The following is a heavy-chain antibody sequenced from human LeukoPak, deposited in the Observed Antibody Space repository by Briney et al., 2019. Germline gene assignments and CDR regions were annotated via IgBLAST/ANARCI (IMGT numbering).Heavy chain of an antibody. Sequence: GRSLRLSCTASGFTFGDYAMSWVRQAPGKGLEWVGFIRSKAYGGTTEYAASVKGRFTISRDDSKSIAYLQMNSLKTEDTAVYYCSCIAVGAKGTDFEYWGQGTLVTVSS. CDR2: IRSKAYGGTT. V-gene: IGHV3-49*04. D-gene: IGHD1-26*01. CDR1: GFTFGDYA. CDR3: SCIAVGAKGTDFEY. J-gene: IGHJ4*02.